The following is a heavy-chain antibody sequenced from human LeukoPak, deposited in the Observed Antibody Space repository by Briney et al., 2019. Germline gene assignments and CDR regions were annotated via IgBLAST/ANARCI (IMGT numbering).Heavy chain of an antibody. D-gene: IGHD2/OR15-2a*01. CDR3: ARDFAVTTFYWFDP. Sequence: PGGSLRLSCAASGFTFSSYEMNWVRQAPGKGLEWVSYISSSSSTIYYADSVKGRFTISRDNAKNSLYLQMNSLRAEDTAVYYCARDFAVTTFYWFDPWGQGTLVTVSS. CDR2: ISSSSSTI. J-gene: IGHJ5*02. CDR1: GFTFSSYE. V-gene: IGHV3-48*01.